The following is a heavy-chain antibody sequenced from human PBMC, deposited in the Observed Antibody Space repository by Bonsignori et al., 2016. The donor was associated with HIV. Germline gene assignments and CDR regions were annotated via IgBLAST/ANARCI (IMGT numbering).Heavy chain of an antibody. Sequence: WVRQAPGQGLEWMGWISAYNPKTNYAQKFQGRITMTTDTSTSTAYMELRSLRSDDTAVYYCARGRLGYYYMDVWGKGTTVTVSS. J-gene: IGHJ6*03. CDR3: ARGRLGYYYMDV. CDR2: ISAYNPKT. D-gene: IGHD3-22*01. V-gene: IGHV1-18*01.